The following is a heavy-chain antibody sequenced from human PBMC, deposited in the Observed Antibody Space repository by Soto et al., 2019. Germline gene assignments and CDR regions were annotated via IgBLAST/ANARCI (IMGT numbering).Heavy chain of an antibody. V-gene: IGHV3-7*03. CDR1: GLTFTNYW. CDR3: LGGSTYDTP. J-gene: IGHJ5*02. Sequence: PGGSLRLSCAASGLTFTNYWMNWVRQAPGKGLEWVAKINPDGSEKQYIDSVKGRFTISRDNAQNSASLHMNSLRAEGTAIYYCLGGSTYDTPWGQGALVTAPQ. D-gene: IGHD3-16*01. CDR2: INPDGSEK.